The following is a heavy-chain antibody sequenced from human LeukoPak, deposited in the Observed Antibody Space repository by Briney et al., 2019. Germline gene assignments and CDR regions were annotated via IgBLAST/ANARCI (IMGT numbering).Heavy chain of an antibody. D-gene: IGHD2-15*01. J-gene: IGHJ5*02. CDR2: IDPSDSYI. Sequence: GESLKISCKGSGYSFATYWISWVRQMPGKGLEWMGRIDPSDSYINYSPSFQGHVTISADKSISTAYLQWSSLKASDTAMYYCARSQQYCSGGSCYSGFDPWGQGTLVTVS. CDR1: GYSFATYW. V-gene: IGHV5-10-1*01. CDR3: ARSQQYCSGGSCYSGFDP.